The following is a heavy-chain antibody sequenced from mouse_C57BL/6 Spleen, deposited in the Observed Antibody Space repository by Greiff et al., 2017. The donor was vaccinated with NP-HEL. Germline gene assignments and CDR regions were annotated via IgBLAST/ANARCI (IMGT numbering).Heavy chain of an antibody. J-gene: IGHJ2*01. V-gene: IGHV1-18*01. CDR2: INPNNGGT. CDR3: ARRDWDY. Sequence: EVKLMESGPELVKPGASVKIPCKASGYTFTDYNMDWVKQSHGKSLEWIGDINPNNGGTIYNQKFKGKATLTVDKSSSTAYMELRSLTSEDTAVYYCARRDWDYWGQGTTLTVSS. D-gene: IGHD3-3*01. CDR1: GYTFTDYN.